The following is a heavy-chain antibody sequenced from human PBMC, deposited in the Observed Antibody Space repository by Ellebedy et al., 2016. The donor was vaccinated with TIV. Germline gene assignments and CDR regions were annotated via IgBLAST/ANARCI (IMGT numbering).Heavy chain of an antibody. CDR3: ARHVCRYSILGLVLCSRASGDVFDV. CDR1: GSSVSSYY. J-gene: IGHJ3*01. D-gene: IGHD3/OR15-3a*01. Sequence: MPSATLSLTCSVSGSSVSSYYWSWIRQSPGKGLEWIGNVFYSGSATYNPSLKGRVTMSFHKSRSEISLNVTSVTAADTAVYYCARHVCRYSILGLVLCSRASGDVFDVWGQGTMVTVSA. CDR2: VFYSGSA. V-gene: IGHV4-59*08.